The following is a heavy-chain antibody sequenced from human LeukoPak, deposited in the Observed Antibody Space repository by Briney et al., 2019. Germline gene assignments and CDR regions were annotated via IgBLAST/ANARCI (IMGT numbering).Heavy chain of an antibody. CDR3: VKYIQNVLAVFDP. CDR1: GFTFSISS. V-gene: IGHV3-23*01. J-gene: IGHJ5*02. D-gene: IGHD1-1*01. Sequence: GGSLRLSCAASGFTFSISSMAWFRQAPGKVLEWVSSISANGGATYYTDSVKGRFTVSRDNYENTVSLQMTSLRAEDTAVYYCVKYIQNVLAVFDPWGQGTLVTVSS. CDR2: ISANGGAT.